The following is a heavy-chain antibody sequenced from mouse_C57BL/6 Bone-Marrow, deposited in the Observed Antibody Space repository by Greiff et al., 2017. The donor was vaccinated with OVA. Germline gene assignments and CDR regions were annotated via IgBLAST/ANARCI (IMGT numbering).Heavy chain of an antibody. CDR3: VRPSLYYGNYAMDY. CDR1: GFSFNTYA. J-gene: IGHJ4*01. D-gene: IGHD2-1*01. V-gene: IGHV10-1*01. Sequence: EVQLVESGGGLVQPKGSLKLSCAASGFSFNTYAMNWVRQAPGKGLEWVARIRSKSNNYATYYADSVKDRFTISRDDSESMLYLQMNNLKTEDTAMYYCVRPSLYYGNYAMDYWGQGTSVTVSS. CDR2: IRSKSNNYAT.